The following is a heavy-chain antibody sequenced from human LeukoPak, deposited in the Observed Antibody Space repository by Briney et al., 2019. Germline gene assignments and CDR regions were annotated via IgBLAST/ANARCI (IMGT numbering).Heavy chain of an antibody. J-gene: IGHJ4*02. CDR3: ATQDGYDNSGHYGY. V-gene: IGHV3-74*01. Sequence: GGSLRLSCAASGFTFSSHWMHWVRQAPGKGLVWVSRINGAGSSTSYADSVKGRFTVSRDNAKNTLNLQMNSLRAEDTAVYYCATQDGYDNSGHYGYWGQGTLVTVSS. CDR2: INGAGSST. CDR1: GFTFSSHW. D-gene: IGHD3-22*01.